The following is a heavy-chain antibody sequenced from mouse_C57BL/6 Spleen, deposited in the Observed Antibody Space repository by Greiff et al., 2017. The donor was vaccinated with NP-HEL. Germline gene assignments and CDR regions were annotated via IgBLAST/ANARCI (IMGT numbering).Heavy chain of an antibody. J-gene: IGHJ3*01. CDR3: TQDYGSSPFAY. CDR2: IRLKSDNYAT. CDR1: GFTFSNYW. Sequence: EVKLVESGGGLVQPGGSMKLSCVASGFTFSNYWMNWVRQSPEKGLEWVAQIRLKSDNYATHYAESVKGRFTISRDDSKSSVYLQMNNLRAEDTGIYYCTQDYGSSPFAYWGQGTLVTVSA. V-gene: IGHV6-3*01. D-gene: IGHD1-1*01.